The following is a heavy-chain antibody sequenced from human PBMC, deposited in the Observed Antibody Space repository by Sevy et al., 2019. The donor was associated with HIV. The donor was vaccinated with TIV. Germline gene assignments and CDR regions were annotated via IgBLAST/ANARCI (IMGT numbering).Heavy chain of an antibody. V-gene: IGHV4-34*01. CDR1: GGSFSGYY. Sequence: SETLSLTCAVYGGSFSGYYWSWIRQPPGKGLEWSGEINHSGSTNYNPALKSRVTISVDTSKNQFSRKLSSVTAADTAVYYCTRGNYGGWFDPWGQGTLVTVSS. CDR2: INHSGST. CDR3: TRGNYGGWFDP. D-gene: IGHD4-17*01. J-gene: IGHJ5*02.